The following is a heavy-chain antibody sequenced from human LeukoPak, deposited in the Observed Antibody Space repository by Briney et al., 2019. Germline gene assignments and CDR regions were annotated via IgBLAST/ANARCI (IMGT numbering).Heavy chain of an antibody. V-gene: IGHV3-7*01. J-gene: IGHJ4*02. CDR1: GFPFSSYG. CDR3: ARVGTWELQRVFDY. D-gene: IGHD1-26*01. Sequence: PGGSLRLSCAASGFPFSSYGMYWVRQVPGKGLEWVANIQRGGSESYYVDSVKGRFTISRENAKNSLYLQMDSLRVEDTAVYYCARVGTWELQRVFDYWGQGTPVTVSS. CDR2: IQRGGSES.